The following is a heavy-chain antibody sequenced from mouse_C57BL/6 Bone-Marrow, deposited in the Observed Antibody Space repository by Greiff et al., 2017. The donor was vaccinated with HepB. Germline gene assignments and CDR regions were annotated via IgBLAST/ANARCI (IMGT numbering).Heavy chain of an antibody. V-gene: IGHV5-4*01. Sequence: EVQLVESGGGLVKPGGSLKLSCAASGFTFSSYAMSWVRQTPEKRLEWVATISDGGSYTYYPDNVKGRFTISRDNAKNNLYLQMSHLKSEDTAMYYCARDGGLVVDYWGQGTTLTVSS. CDR1: GFTFSSYA. J-gene: IGHJ2*01. D-gene: IGHD2-2*01. CDR2: ISDGGSYT. CDR3: ARDGGLVVDY.